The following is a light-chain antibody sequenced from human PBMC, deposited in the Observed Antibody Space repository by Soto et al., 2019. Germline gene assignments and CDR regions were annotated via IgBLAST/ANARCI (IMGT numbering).Light chain of an antibody. J-gene: IGKJ1*01. CDR1: QDIYNY. Sequence: DIQMTQSPPSLSASVGDRVTITCRASQDIYNYVAWYQQKPGKLPTLLIYDASTLQSGVPSRFSGSGYGTDFTLTISSLQPEDGATYYCQKHASEFGQGTKVEIK. CDR2: DAS. CDR3: QKHASE. V-gene: IGKV1-27*01.